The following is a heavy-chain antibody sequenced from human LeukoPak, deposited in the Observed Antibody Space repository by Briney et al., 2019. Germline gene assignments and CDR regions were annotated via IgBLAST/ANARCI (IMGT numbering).Heavy chain of an antibody. Sequence: GGSLRLSCAASGFTFSSYEMNWVRQAPGKGLEWVSYISSSGSTIYYADSVKGRFTISRDNAKNSLYLQMNSLRAEDTAVYYCARTPRSVLRYFGERYYFDYWGQGTLVTVSS. V-gene: IGHV3-48*03. CDR1: GFTFSSYE. J-gene: IGHJ4*02. CDR2: ISSSGSTI. D-gene: IGHD3-9*01. CDR3: ARTPRSVLRYFGERYYFDY.